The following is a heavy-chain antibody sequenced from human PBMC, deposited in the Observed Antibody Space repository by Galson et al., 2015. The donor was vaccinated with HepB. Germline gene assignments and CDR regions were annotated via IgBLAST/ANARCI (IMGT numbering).Heavy chain of an antibody. Sequence: LRLSCAASGFTFTNYGIHWVRLAPGKGLEWVAVIWYDGNSKQYADSVKGRFTISRDNSRNTVYLQMNTLRVEDTAVYYCVRDAKMDTGIDYMDVWGKGTTVTVAS. D-gene: IGHD5-18*01. CDR3: VRDAKMDTGIDYMDV. CDR1: GFTFTNYG. V-gene: IGHV3-33*01. CDR2: IWYDGNSK. J-gene: IGHJ6*03.